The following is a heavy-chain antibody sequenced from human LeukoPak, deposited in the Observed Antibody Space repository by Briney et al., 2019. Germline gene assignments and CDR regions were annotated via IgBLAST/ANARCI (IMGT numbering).Heavy chain of an antibody. CDR2: ISSSSYI. D-gene: IGHD6-19*01. J-gene: IGHJ4*02. Sequence: PGGSLRLSCAASGFTFSSYSMNWVRQAPGKGLEWVSSISSSSYIYYADSVKGRFTISRDNSKNTLYLQMNSLRPEDTAVYHCAKDVVGQQWPESYWGQGTLVTVSS. V-gene: IGHV3-21*01. CDR1: GFTFSSYS. CDR3: AKDVVGQQWPESY.